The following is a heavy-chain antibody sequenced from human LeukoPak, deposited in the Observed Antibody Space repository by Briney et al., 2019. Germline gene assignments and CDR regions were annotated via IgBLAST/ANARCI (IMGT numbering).Heavy chain of an antibody. J-gene: IGHJ4*02. CDR2: ISYSGST. D-gene: IGHD3-22*01. CDR3: ARHRYYYDSRGYYGDPFDY. Sequence: SETLSLTCTVSDGSISSSSYYWNWISQPPGKGLEWIATISYSGSTYYNPSLKSRVTISVDTSKKQFSLKLSSVTAADTAVYYCARHRYYYDSRGYYGDPFDYWGQGTLVTVS. V-gene: IGHV4-39*01. CDR1: DGSISSSSYY.